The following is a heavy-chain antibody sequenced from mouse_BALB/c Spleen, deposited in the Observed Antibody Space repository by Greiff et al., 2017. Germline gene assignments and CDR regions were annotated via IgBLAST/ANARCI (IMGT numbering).Heavy chain of an antibody. D-gene: IGHD1-1*01. CDR3: AREGYYGSSYWFAY. Sequence: EVQRVESGGGLVKPGGSLKLSCAASGFTFSSYAMSWVRQTPEKRLEWVASISSGGSTYYPDSVKGRFTISRDNARNILYLQMSSLRSEDTAMYYCAREGYYGSSYWFAYWGQGTLVTVSA. CDR2: ISSGGST. J-gene: IGHJ3*01. V-gene: IGHV5-6-5*01. CDR1: GFTFSSYA.